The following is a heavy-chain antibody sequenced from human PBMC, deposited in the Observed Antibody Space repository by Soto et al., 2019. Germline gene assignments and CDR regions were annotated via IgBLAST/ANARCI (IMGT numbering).Heavy chain of an antibody. V-gene: IGHV3-21*04. CDR2: TSSSSSYK. Sequence: PGGSLRLSCGASGFTFSSYSMNWVRQAPGKGLEWVSSTSSSSSYKYYADSVKGRFTISRDNSKNTLYLQMNSLRAEDTAVYYCAKDPSGWYISWGQGTLVTVSS. J-gene: IGHJ5*02. D-gene: IGHD6-19*01. CDR1: GFTFSSYS. CDR3: AKDPSGWYIS.